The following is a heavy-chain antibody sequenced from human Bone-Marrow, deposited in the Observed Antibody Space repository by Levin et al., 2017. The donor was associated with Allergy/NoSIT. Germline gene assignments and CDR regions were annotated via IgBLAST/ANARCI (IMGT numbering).Heavy chain of an antibody. CDR1: GFPFSDYN. V-gene: IGHV3-72*01. CDR3: ARVRSHDFRGHYYFDL. Sequence: GESLKISCAASGFPFSDYNMDWVRQTPGKGLGWVGRIRNKVSGYTTAYAASMEGRFIISRDDSKDSMYLQMNSVQTEDTAVYYCARVRSHDFRGHYYFDLWGRGTLVTVSS. CDR2: IRNKVSGYTT. D-gene: IGHD3/OR15-3a*01. J-gene: IGHJ2*01.